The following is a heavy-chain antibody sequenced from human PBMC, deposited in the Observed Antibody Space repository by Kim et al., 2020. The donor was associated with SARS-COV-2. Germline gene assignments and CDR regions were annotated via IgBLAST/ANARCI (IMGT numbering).Heavy chain of an antibody. D-gene: IGHD3-9*01. CDR3: VRGYFYGMDV. Sequence: GGTTDYADSVKGRFTISRDNAKNTLYLQMNSLRAEDTAVFYCVRGYFYGMDVWGQGTTVTVSS. V-gene: IGHV3-74*01. CDR2: GGTT. J-gene: IGHJ6*02.